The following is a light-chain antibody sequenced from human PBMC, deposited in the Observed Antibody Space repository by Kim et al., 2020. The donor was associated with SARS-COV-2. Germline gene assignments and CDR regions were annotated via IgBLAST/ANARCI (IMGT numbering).Light chain of an antibody. CDR3: QQDGSSPPT. J-gene: IGKJ1*01. V-gene: IGKV3-20*01. CDR2: GAS. Sequence: EIVLTQSPGTLSLSPGERATLSYRASQSVSSSSFAWYQQKPGQAPRLLVFGASSRATGIPDRFSGSGSGTDFTLTISRLEPEDFAVYYCQQDGSSPPTFGQGTKVDIK. CDR1: QSVSSSS.